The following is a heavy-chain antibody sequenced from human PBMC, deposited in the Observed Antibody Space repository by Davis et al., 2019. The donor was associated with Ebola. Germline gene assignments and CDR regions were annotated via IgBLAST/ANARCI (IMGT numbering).Heavy chain of an antibody. Sequence: ASVKVSCKASGGTFSSYAISWVRQAPGQGLEWMGWISAYNGNTNYAQKLQGRVTMTTDTSTSTAYMELRRLRSDDTAVYYCARDGLWFRELLNSHYYGMDVWGQGATVTVSS. CDR1: GGTFSSYA. J-gene: IGHJ6*02. V-gene: IGHV1-18*01. CDR3: ARDGLWFRELLNSHYYGMDV. D-gene: IGHD3-10*01. CDR2: ISAYNGNT.